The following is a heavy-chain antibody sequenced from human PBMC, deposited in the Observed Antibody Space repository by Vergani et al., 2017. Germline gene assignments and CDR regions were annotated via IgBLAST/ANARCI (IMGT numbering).Heavy chain of an antibody. CDR2: ISYDGSNK. V-gene: IGHV3-30*18. D-gene: IGHD3-3*01. J-gene: IGHJ3*02. Sequence: QVQLVESGGGVVQPGRSLRLSCAASGFTFSSYGMHWVRQAPGKGLEWVAAISYDGSNKYYADSVKGRFTISRDNSKNTLYLQMNSLRAEDTAVYYCAKVSSDFWSGQGAFDIWGQGTMVTVSS. CDR3: AKVSSDFWSGQGAFDI. CDR1: GFTFSSYG.